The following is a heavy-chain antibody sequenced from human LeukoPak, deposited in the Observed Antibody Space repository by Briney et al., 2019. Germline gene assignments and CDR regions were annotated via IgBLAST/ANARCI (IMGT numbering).Heavy chain of an antibody. D-gene: IGHD3-16*01. V-gene: IGHV1-18*04. CDR1: GYTFTSYG. CDR2: ISAYNGNT. CDR3: ARYNYDYVWGSSPNDY. Sequence: ASVKVSCKASGYTFTSYGISWVRQAPGQGLEWMGWISAYNGNTNYAQKLQGRVTMTTDTSTSTAYMELRSLRSDDTAVYYCARYNYDYVWGSSPNDYWGQGTLVTVSS. J-gene: IGHJ4*02.